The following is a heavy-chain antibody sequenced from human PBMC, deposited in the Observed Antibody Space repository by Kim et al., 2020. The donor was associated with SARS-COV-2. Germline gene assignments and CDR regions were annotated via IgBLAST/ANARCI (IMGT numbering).Heavy chain of an antibody. Sequence: SVKGRFTISRDNAKNTLYLQMNSLRAEDTAVYYCARDLFTIRELTGGMDVWGQGTTVTVSS. J-gene: IGHJ6*02. CDR3: ARDLFTIRELTGGMDV. D-gene: IGHD3-9*01. V-gene: IGHV3-74*01.